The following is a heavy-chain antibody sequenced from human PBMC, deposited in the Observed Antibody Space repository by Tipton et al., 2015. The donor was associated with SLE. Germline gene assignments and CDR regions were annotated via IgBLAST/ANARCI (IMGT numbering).Heavy chain of an antibody. V-gene: IGHV4-34*01. CDR3: AREVNDFWSGGYFDY. CDR1: GGSFSGYC. D-gene: IGHD3-3*01. Sequence: TLSLTCAVYGGSFSGYCWSWIRQPPGKGLEWIGEINHSGSTNYNPSLKSRVTISVDTSKNQFSLKLSSVTAADTAVYYCAREVNDFWSGGYFDYWGQGTLVTVSS. J-gene: IGHJ4*02. CDR2: INHSGST.